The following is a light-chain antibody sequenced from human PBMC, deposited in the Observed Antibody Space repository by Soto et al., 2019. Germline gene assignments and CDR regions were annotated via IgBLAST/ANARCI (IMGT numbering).Light chain of an antibody. V-gene: IGLV2-14*01. CDR1: SSEVGGYNY. J-gene: IGLJ1*01. Sequence: QSVLTQPASVSGSPGQSITISCTGTSSEVGGYNYVSWYQQHPGKAPKLMIYDVSNRPSGVSNRSSGSKSGNTASLTISGLQAEDEADYYCSSYTSSSTPSYVFGTGTKVTVL. CDR3: SSYTSSSTPSYV. CDR2: DVS.